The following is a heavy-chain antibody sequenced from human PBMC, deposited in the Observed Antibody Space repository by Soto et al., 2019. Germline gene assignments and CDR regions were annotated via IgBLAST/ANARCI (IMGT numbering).Heavy chain of an antibody. J-gene: IGHJ3*02. CDR3: ARDQYDFWSGDAFDI. V-gene: IGHV3-7*03. Sequence: GGSLRLSCAASGFTFSSYWMSWVRQAPGKGLEWVANIKQDGSEKYYVDSVKGRFTISRDNAKNSLYLQMNSLRAEDTAVYYCARDQYDFWSGDAFDIWGQGTMVTVSS. CDR1: GFTFSSYW. CDR2: IKQDGSEK. D-gene: IGHD3-3*01.